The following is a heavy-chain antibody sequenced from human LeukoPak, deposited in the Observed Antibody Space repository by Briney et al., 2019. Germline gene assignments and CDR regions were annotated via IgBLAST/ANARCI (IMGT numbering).Heavy chain of an antibody. CDR1: GYTFTVYY. CDR3: ARGTEVTMIEDY. J-gene: IGHJ4*02. CDR2: INPNSGGT. V-gene: IGHV1-2*02. D-gene: IGHD3-22*01. Sequence: ASVKVSFKASGYTFTVYYMHWVRQAPGQGMEWMGWINPNSGGTNYAQKFQGRVTMTRDTSISTAYMELSRLRSDDTAVYYCARGTEVTMIEDYWGQGTLVSVSS.